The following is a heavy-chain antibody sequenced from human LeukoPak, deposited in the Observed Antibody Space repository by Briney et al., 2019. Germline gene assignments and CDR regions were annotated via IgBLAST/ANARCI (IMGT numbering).Heavy chain of an antibody. CDR2: ISGSGGST. J-gene: IGHJ6*03. CDR3: AKALFSGAGRSPVQSYFMDV. CDR1: GLTFSSYA. V-gene: IGHV3-23*01. Sequence: GGSLRLSCAASGLTFSSYAMSWVRQAPGKGLEWVSTISGSGGSTYYADSVQGRFTISRDNSKNTLFLQMNSLRAEDTALYYCAKALFSGAGRSPVQSYFMDVWGKGTTVTVSS. D-gene: IGHD2-15*01.